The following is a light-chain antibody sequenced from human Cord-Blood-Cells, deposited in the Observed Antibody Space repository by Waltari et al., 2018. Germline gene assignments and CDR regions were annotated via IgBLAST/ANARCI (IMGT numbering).Light chain of an antibody. J-gene: IGLJ3*02. CDR1: SSDVGGYNY. Sequence: QSALTQPASVSGSPGQSITISCTGTSSDVGGYNYVSWYQQHPGKAPKLMIYDLSKRPSGVSNRFSGSKSGNTASLTISGLQAEDEADYYCSSYTSSSTLFGGGTKLTVL. CDR2: DLS. V-gene: IGLV2-14*01. CDR3: SSYTSSSTL.